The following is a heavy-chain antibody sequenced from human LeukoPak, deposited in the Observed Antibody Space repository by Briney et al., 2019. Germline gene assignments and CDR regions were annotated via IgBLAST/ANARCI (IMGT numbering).Heavy chain of an antibody. CDR1: GFTFSDYY. J-gene: IGHJ4*02. D-gene: IGHD5-24*01. Sequence: GGSLRLSCAASGFTFSDYYMSWIRQAPGKGLEWVSYISSSGSTIYYADSVKGRFTISRDNAKNSLFLQMNGLRPEDTAVFYCARGQYTDGLSYWGQGTLVTVSS. CDR3: ARGQYTDGLSY. CDR2: ISSSGSTI. V-gene: IGHV3-11*01.